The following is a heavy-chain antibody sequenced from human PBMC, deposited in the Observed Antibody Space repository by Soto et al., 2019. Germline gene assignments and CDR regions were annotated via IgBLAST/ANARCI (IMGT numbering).Heavy chain of an antibody. J-gene: IGHJ6*02. CDR3: ARDFLVGRSMVRGVDGMDV. V-gene: IGHV3-48*02. CDR1: GFTFSSYA. CDR2: ISGSSSTI. D-gene: IGHD3-10*01. Sequence: GGFLRLSCAASGFTFSSYAMSWVRQAPGKGLEWVSAISGSSSTIYYADSVKGRFTISRDNAKNSLYLQMNSLRDEDTAVYYCARDFLVGRSMVRGVDGMDVWGQGTTVNVSS.